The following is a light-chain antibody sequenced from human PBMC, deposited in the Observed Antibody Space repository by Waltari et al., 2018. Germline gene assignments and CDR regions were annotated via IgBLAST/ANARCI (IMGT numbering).Light chain of an antibody. CDR1: SSIIGHNY. Sequence: QSVLTPPPSVSAAPGQRVTIPCSGGSSIIGHNYVYWYRQFPGTAPKLLIYENTERPSGIPGRFSGSKSGTSATLDITGLQAGDEADYYCGTWDSSLSGAVFGGGTHLTVL. J-gene: IGLJ7*01. CDR3: GTWDSSLSGAV. CDR2: ENT. V-gene: IGLV1-51*02.